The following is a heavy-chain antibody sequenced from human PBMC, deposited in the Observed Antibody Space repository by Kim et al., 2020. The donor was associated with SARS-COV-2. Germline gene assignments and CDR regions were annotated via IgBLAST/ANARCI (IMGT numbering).Heavy chain of an antibody. CDR1: GFTFSSYA. D-gene: IGHD2-21*02. CDR3: ARDREAYCGGDCYSVDY. Sequence: GGSLRLSCAASGFTFSSYAMHWVRQAPGKGLEWVAVISYDGSNKYYADSVKGRFTISRDNSKNTLYLQMNSLRAEDTAVYYCARDREAYCGGDCYSVDYWGQGTLVTVSS. J-gene: IGHJ4*02. V-gene: IGHV3-30*04. CDR2: ISYDGSNK.